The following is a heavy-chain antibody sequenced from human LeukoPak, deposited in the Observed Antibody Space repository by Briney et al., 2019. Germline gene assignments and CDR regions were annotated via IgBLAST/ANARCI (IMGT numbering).Heavy chain of an antibody. V-gene: IGHV7-4-1*02. J-gene: IGHJ4*02. D-gene: IGHD3-16*02. CDR2: INTNTGNP. CDR1: GYTFTSYA. Sequence: GASVKVSCKASGYTFTSYAMNWVRQAPGQGLEWMGWINTNTGNPTYAQGFTGRFVFSLDTSVSTAYLQISSLKAEDTAVYYCATPGVRLGELSPDLFDYWGQGTLVTVSS. CDR3: ATPGVRLGELSPDLFDY.